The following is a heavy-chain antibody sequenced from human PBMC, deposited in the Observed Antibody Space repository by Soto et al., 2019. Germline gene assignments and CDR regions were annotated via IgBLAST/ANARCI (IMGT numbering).Heavy chain of an antibody. CDR1: GYTFTSYD. Sequence: QVQLVQSGAEVKKPGASVKVSCKASGYTFTSYDINWVRQATGQGLEWMGWMNPNSGNTGYAQKFQGRVTMTRNTSISTAYMELSSLRSEDTAVYYCARGIVGYYDSSGYYRDYWGQGTLVTVSS. J-gene: IGHJ4*02. CDR3: ARGIVGYYDSSGYYRDY. V-gene: IGHV1-8*01. D-gene: IGHD3-22*01. CDR2: MNPNSGNT.